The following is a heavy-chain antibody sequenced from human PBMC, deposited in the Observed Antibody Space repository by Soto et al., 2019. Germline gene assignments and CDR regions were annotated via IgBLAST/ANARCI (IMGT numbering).Heavy chain of an antibody. Sequence: QVQLQESGPGLVKPSQTLSLTCTVSGGSISSGGYYWSWIRQHPGKGLEWIGYIYYSGSTYYNPSLKSRVTISVDTSKNQFSLKLSSVTAADTAVYYCAREGMRSAAENGGDWFDPWGQGTLVTVSS. D-gene: IGHD6-13*01. CDR1: GGSISSGGYY. V-gene: IGHV4-31*03. J-gene: IGHJ5*02. CDR3: AREGMRSAAENGGDWFDP. CDR2: IYYSGST.